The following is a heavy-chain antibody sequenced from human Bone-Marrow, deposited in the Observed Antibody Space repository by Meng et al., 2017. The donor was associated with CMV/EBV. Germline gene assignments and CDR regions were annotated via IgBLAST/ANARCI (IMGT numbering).Heavy chain of an antibody. D-gene: IGHD4-17*01. J-gene: IGHJ6*02. CDR1: GGSFSGYY. CDR2: INHSGST. V-gene: IGHV4-34*01. CDR3: ARVPTVTHSYYYYGMDV. Sequence: GSLRLSCAVFGGSFSGYYWSWIRQPPGKGLEWIGEINHSGSTNYNPSLKSRVTISVDTSKKQFSLKLSSVTAADTAVYYCARVPTVTHSYYYYGMDVWGQGTTVTVSS.